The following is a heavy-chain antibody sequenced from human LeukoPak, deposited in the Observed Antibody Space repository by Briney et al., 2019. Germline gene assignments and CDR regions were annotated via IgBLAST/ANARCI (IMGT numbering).Heavy chain of an antibody. CDR1: GGSISSYY. D-gene: IGHD1-1*01. CDR3: ARVSWFPGTSYYCMDV. Sequence: SETLSLTCTVSGGSISSYYWSWIRQPPGKGLEWIGYIHYSGTTNYNPSLKSRVTISVDASKNQFPLKLSSVTAADTAVYYCARVSWFPGTSYYCMDVWGKGTTVTVSS. V-gene: IGHV4-59*01. J-gene: IGHJ6*03. CDR2: IHYSGTT.